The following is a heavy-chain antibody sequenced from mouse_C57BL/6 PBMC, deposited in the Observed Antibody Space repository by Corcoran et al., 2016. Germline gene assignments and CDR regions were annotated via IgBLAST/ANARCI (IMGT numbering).Heavy chain of an antibody. Sequence: QVQLQQSGPELVKPGASVKISCKASGYTFTDYYINWMKQRPGQGLEWIGWSFPGSGSTYYNEKFKGNATLTVDKSSSTAYILLSSLTSEDSAVYFCAREDYGSNAMDYWGQGTSVTVSS. CDR2: SFPGSGST. CDR3: AREDYGSNAMDY. J-gene: IGHJ4*01. D-gene: IGHD1-1*01. CDR1: GYTFTDYY. V-gene: IGHV1-75*01.